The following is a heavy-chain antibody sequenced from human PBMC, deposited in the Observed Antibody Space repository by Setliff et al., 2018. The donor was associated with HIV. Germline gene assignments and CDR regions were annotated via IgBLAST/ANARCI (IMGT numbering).Heavy chain of an antibody. D-gene: IGHD2-15*01. J-gene: IGHJ5*02. CDR3: ARDLVVVAPYYCFDP. CDR1: GYTFDAKY. V-gene: IGHV1-2*02. Sequence: ASVKVSCKTSGYTFDAKYIHWLRQAPGQGLEWMGWINPNSGDTRYAQRFQGRVTMTRDTSTNTAYMELNSLTSDDTAVYYCARDLVVVAPYYCFDPWGQGTLVTVSS. CDR2: INPNSGDT.